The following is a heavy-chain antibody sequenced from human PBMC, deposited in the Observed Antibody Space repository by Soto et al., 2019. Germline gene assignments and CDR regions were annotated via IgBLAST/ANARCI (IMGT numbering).Heavy chain of an antibody. CDR3: SRGEYYYKL. Sequence: QVHLVQSGTEVKKPGASVRVSCKTSGYTFTTYGISWVRQAPGQGLEWMGWINTDNGNPKYAQRLQGRVTMTTDTSTSTVYMELRSLTPDDTAVYYFSRGEYYYKLWGQGTLVTVSS. D-gene: IGHD3-10*01. CDR1: GYTFTTYG. V-gene: IGHV1-18*01. J-gene: IGHJ4*02. CDR2: INTDNGNP.